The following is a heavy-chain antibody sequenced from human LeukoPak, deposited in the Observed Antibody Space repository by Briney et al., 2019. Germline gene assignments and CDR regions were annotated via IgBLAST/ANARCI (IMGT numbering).Heavy chain of an antibody. D-gene: IGHD1/OR15-1a*01. V-gene: IGHV4-34*01. CDR3: ARPRYNWNKDAFDI. CDR2: INHSGST. CDR1: GGSFSGYY. J-gene: IGHJ3*02. Sequence: SETLSLTCAVYGGSFSGYYWSWIRQPPGKGLEWIGEINHSGSTNYNPSLKSRVTISVDTSKNQFSLKLSSVTAADTAVYYCARPRYNWNKDAFDIWGQGTMVTVSS.